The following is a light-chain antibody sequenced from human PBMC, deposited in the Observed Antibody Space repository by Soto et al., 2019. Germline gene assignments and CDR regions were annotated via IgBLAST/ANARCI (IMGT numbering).Light chain of an antibody. J-gene: IGLJ3*02. CDR1: SSDVGSYKF. V-gene: IGLV2-23*01. CDR2: EGS. CDR3: FSYAGSSTVV. Sequence: QSALTQPASVSGSPGQSITMSCTGTSSDVGSYKFVSWYQQHPGKAPKLMIYEGSKRPSGVSDRFSGSKSGNTASLTISGLQAEDEADYYCFSYAGSSTVVFGGGTKLTVL.